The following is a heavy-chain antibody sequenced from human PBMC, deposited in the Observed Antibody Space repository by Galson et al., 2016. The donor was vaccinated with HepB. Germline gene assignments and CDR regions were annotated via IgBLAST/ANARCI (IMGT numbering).Heavy chain of an antibody. CDR1: GFTFSSYW. D-gene: IGHD6-6*01. CDR2: IKQDGSEK. J-gene: IGHJ4*02. CDR3: ARAHLIAARPLDS. V-gene: IGHV3-7*01. Sequence: SLRLSCAASGFTFSSYWMSWVRQAPGKGLEWVANIKQDGSEKNSVYSVKGRFTISRDNAKSSLYLQMNSLRAEDTAVYYCARAHLIAARPLDSWGQGTLVTVSS.